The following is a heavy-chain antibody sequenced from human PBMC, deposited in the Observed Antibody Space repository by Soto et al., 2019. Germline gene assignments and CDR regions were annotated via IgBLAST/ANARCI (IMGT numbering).Heavy chain of an antibody. CDR2: IIPILGIA. CDR3: ARKYYDILTGSDRTENCFDP. CDR1: GGTFSSYT. D-gene: IGHD3-9*01. J-gene: IGHJ5*02. V-gene: IGHV1-69*02. Sequence: SVKVSCKASGGTFSSYTISWVRQAPGQGLEWMGRIIPILGIANYAQKFQGRVTITADKSTSTADMELSSLRSEDTAVYYCARKYYDILTGSDRTENCFDPWGQGTLVTVPQ.